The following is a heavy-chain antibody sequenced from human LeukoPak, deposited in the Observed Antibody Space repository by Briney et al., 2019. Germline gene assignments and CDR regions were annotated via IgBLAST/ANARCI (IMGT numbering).Heavy chain of an antibody. CDR2: IKKEGGEK. CDR1: GFTSSSYW. J-gene: IGHJ3*02. D-gene: IGHD3-3*01. V-gene: IGHV3-7*01. Sequence: GGSLRLSCAASGFTSSSYWMSWVRHAPEKGPEWVANIKKEGGEKYYVDSVKGRFTISRDNAKNSLYLQMNSLRAEDTAVYYCARDAFSRISVFGVVSDAFDIWGQGTMVTVSS. CDR3: ARDAFSRISVFGVVSDAFDI.